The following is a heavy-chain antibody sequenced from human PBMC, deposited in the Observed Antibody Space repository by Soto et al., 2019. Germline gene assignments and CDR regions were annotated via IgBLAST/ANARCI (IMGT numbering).Heavy chain of an antibody. V-gene: IGHV3-11*01. Sequence: GGSLRLSCAASGFTFSDYYMSWIRQAPGKGLEWVSYISSSGSTIYYADSVKGRFTISRDNAKNSLYLQMNSLRAEDTAVYYCARVTVSGSERRFDPWGQGTLVTVSS. CDR2: ISSSGSTI. D-gene: IGHD1-1*01. CDR3: ARVTVSGSERRFDP. J-gene: IGHJ5*02. CDR1: GFTFSDYY.